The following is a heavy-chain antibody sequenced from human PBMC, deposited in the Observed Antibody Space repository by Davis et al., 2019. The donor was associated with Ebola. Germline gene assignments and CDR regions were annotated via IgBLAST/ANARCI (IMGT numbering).Heavy chain of an antibody. D-gene: IGHD3-3*01. CDR3: AKDLSFDFWSGYYYYGVDV. Sequence: PGGSLRLSCAASGFTFSNYAMSWVRQAPGKGLAWVSGISGSSRNKYYADSVKGQFTISRDNSKNTLYLQMNSLRAEDTAVYYCAKDLSFDFWSGYYYYGVDVWGQGTTVTVSS. CDR2: ISGSSRNK. J-gene: IGHJ6*02. V-gene: IGHV3-23*01. CDR1: GFTFSNYA.